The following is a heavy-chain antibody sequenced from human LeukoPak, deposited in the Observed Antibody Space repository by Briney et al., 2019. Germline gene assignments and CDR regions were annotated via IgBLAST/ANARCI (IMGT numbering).Heavy chain of an antibody. CDR3: VKDVGGSYAFDY. CDR2: INDNGGRT. Sequence: GGSLRLSCSASGFTFSRYAMHWVRQAPGKGLEYVSGINDNGGRTHYGDSVKGGFSISRDNSKNTLHLQMSTLRAGDTALYYCVKDVGGSYAFDYWGQGILVTVAS. CDR1: GFTFSRYA. J-gene: IGHJ4*02. D-gene: IGHD1-26*01. V-gene: IGHV3-64D*09.